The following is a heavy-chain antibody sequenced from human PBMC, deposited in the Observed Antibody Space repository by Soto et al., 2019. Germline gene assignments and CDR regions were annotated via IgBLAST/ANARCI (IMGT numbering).Heavy chain of an antibody. D-gene: IGHD6-19*01. CDR3: AGDPSPYSSGWYGVDF. V-gene: IGHV3-30*04. Sequence: QVQLVESGGGVVQPGRSLRLSCAASGFMFSAYAMLWVRQAPGKGLEWVAAISYDGTKKYYADSVKARFTISRDNSKNTLFLHMNSLRAEDTAVYYCAGDPSPYSSGWYGVDFWGHGTLVTVSS. J-gene: IGHJ4*01. CDR2: ISYDGTKK. CDR1: GFMFSAYA.